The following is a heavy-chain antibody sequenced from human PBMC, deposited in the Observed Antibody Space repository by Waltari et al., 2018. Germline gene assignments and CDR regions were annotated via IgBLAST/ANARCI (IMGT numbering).Heavy chain of an antibody. CDR3: ARVVSSSSPSFYYYGLDV. V-gene: IGHV1-18*04. CDR1: GYIFTTYH. D-gene: IGHD6-6*01. CDR2: VSANNGNT. J-gene: IGHJ6*02. Sequence: QVQLVQSGAEVKSPGASVKVSCKASGYIFTTYHVTWLRQAPGQGLEGMGWVSANNGNTGDAQNFQGRGSMTTDTSTNTAYMELRSRRSDGTAVFYCARVVSSSSPSFYYYGLDVWGQGTTVTVSS.